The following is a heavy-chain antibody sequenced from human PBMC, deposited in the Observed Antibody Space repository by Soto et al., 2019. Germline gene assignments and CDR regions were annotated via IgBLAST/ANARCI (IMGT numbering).Heavy chain of an antibody. CDR2: ISYDGSNK. V-gene: IGHV3-30*18. CDR1: GFTFSSYG. CDR3: AKAGYGSGSHGMDV. J-gene: IGHJ6*02. D-gene: IGHD3-10*01. Sequence: PGGSLRLSCAASGFTFSSYGMHWVRQAPGKGLEWVAVISYDGSNKYYADSVKGRFTISRDNSKNTLYLQMNSLRAEDTAVYYCAKAGYGSGSHGMDVWGQGTTVTVSS.